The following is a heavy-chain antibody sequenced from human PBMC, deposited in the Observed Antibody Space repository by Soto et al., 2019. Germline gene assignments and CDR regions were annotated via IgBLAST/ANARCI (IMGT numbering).Heavy chain of an antibody. J-gene: IGHJ4*02. V-gene: IGHV3-30*18. Sequence: QVQLVESGGGVVQPGRSLRLSCAASGFTFSSYGMHWVRQAPGKGLEWVAVISYDGSNKYYADSVKGRFTISRDNSKNTLYLQMNSLRAEDTAVYYCAKDQRSGGGSSVDYWGQGTLVTVSS. D-gene: IGHD2-15*01. CDR3: AKDQRSGGGSSVDY. CDR2: ISYDGSNK. CDR1: GFTFSSYG.